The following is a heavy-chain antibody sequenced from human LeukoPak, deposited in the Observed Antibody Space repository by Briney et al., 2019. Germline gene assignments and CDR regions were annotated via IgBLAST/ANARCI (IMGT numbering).Heavy chain of an antibody. CDR1: GGSISSSSYY. CDR3: ARDVDYGGKSNAFDI. D-gene: IGHD4-23*01. V-gene: IGHV4-39*07. CDR2: IYYSGST. J-gene: IGHJ3*02. Sequence: SETLSLTCTVSGGSISSSSYYWGWIRQPPGKGLEWIGSIYYSGSTYYNPSLKSRVTISVDTSKNQFSLKLSSVTAADTAVYYCARDVDYGGKSNAFDIWGQGTMVTVSS.